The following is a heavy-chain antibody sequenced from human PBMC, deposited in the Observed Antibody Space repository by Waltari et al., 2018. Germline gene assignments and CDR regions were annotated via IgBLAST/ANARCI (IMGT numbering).Heavy chain of an antibody. D-gene: IGHD3-3*01. J-gene: IGHJ5*02. CDR1: GGSISSSSYY. CDR3: ARGLPHFDFWSGPLGS. V-gene: IGHV4-39*07. CDR2: FYYSGRT. Sequence: QLQLQESGPGLVKPSGTLSLTCTVSGGSISSSSYYWGWLRQPPGKGLEWIGSFYYSGRTSYNPSLKSRVTISGDTSKNQFSLKLNSVTAADTAVYYCARGLPHFDFWSGPLGSWGQGTLVTVSS.